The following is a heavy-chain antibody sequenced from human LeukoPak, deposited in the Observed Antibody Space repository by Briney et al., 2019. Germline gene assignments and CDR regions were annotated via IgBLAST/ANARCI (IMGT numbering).Heavy chain of an antibody. D-gene: IGHD5-18*01. CDR3: ARGLGDTAMVISPNLDY. CDR2: MNPNSGNT. CDR1: GYTFTGYY. V-gene: IGHV1-8*02. J-gene: IGHJ4*02. Sequence: GASVKVSCKASGYTFTGYYMHWVRQAPGQGLEWMGWMNPNSGNTGYAQKFQGRVTMTRNTSISTAYMELSSLRSEDTAVYYCARGLGDTAMVISPNLDYWGQGTLVTVSS.